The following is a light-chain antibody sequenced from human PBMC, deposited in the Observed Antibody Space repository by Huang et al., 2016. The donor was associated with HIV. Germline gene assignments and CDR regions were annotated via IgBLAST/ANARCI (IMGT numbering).Light chain of an antibody. CDR3: QQYGGSALYT. CDR2: GSS. V-gene: IGKV3-20*01. J-gene: IGKJ2*01. CDR1: QSISSGY. Sequence: EIVLTQSPGTLSLSPGEGATLSCRASQSISSGYLARYQQKPGQAPRLLIYGSSSRATGIPDRFSGSGSGTEFTLTISRLEPEDFAVYYCQQYGGSALYTFGQGTRLEIK.